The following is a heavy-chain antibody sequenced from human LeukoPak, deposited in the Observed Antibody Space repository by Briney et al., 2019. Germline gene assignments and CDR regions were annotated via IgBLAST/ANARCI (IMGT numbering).Heavy chain of an antibody. CDR3: ANGAAAGTNYYYYMDV. J-gene: IGHJ6*03. CDR1: GFTFSSYG. CDR2: IRYDGSNK. V-gene: IGHV3-30*02. D-gene: IGHD6-13*01. Sequence: PGGSLRLSCAASGFTFSSYGMHWVRQAPGKGLEWVAFIRYDGSNKYYADSVKGRFTISRDNSKNTLYLQMNSLRAEDTAVYYCANGAAAGTNYYYYMDVWGKGTTVTVSS.